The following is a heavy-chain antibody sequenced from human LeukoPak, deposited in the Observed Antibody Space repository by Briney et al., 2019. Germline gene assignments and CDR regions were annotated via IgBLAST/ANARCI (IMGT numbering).Heavy chain of an antibody. D-gene: IGHD3-22*01. CDR3: ARGRPPSYITKIVVVTKYYFDY. CDR1: GGSFSGYY. CDR2: INHSGST. V-gene: IGHV4-34*01. J-gene: IGHJ4*02. Sequence: PSETLSLTCAVYGGSFSGYYWSWIRQPPGKGLEWIGEINHSGSTNYNPSLKSRVTISVDTSKNQFSLKLSSVTAADTAVYYCARGRPPSYITKIVVVTKYYFDYWGQGTLVTVSS.